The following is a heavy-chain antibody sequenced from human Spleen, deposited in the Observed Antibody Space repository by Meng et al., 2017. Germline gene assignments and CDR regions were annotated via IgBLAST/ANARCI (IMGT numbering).Heavy chain of an antibody. D-gene: IGHD3-9*01. CDR1: GYSFTSYW. J-gene: IGHJ3*02. Sequence: GESLKISCKGSGYSFTSYWIGWVRQMPGKGLEWMGIIYPGGSDTRYSPSFQGQVTISADKSISTAYLQWSSLKASDTAMYYCARPRGRYYDILTGEQTDDAFDIWGQGTMVTVSS. CDR2: IYPGGSDT. CDR3: ARPRGRYYDILTGEQTDDAFDI. V-gene: IGHV5-51*01.